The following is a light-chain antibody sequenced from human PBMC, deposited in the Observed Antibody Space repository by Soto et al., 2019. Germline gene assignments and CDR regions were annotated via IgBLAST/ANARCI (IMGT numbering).Light chain of an antibody. CDR2: EVS. Sequence: QSALTQPASVSGSPGQSITISCTGTGSDVGGYNYVSRYQQHPGKAPKLMIYEVSNRPSGVSNRFSGSKSGNTASLTISGLQAEDEADYYCSSYTSSSTLYVFGTGTKLTVL. V-gene: IGLV2-14*01. J-gene: IGLJ1*01. CDR1: GSDVGGYNY. CDR3: SSYTSSSTLYV.